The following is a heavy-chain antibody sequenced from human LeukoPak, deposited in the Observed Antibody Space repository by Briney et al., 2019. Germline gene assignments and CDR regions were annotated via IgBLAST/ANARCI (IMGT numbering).Heavy chain of an antibody. J-gene: IGHJ3*02. CDR3: AKWGYHDSSGYPDAFDI. D-gene: IGHD3-22*01. CDR2: ISGSGGST. V-gene: IGHV3-23*01. Sequence: GGSLRLSCAASGFTFSSYAMSWVRQAPGKGLEWVSAISGSGGSTYYADSVKGRFTISRDNSKNTLYLQMNSLRAEDTAVYYCAKWGYHDSSGYPDAFDIWGQGTMVTVSS. CDR1: GFTFSSYA.